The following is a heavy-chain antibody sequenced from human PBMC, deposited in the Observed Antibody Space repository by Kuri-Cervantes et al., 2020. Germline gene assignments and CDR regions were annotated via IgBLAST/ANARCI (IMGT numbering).Heavy chain of an antibody. CDR2: IHYSGST. Sequence: GSLRLSCTVSGGSIGSSSYYWGWIRQPPGKGLEWIGTIHYSGSTYYNPSLKSRITMSVDTSKNHFSPKLSSVAAADTAVYYCARQSDYGDYSARHWYFDLWGRGTLVTVSS. CDR1: GGSIGSSSYY. V-gene: IGHV4-39*01. CDR3: ARQSDYGDYSARHWYFDL. J-gene: IGHJ2*01. D-gene: IGHD4-17*01.